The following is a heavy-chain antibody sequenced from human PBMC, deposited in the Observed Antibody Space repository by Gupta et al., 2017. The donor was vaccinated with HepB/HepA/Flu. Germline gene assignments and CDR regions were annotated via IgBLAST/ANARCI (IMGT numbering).Heavy chain of an antibody. V-gene: IGHV3-74*01. CDR1: GFTFSSYW. J-gene: IGHJ4*02. Sequence: EVQLVESGGGSVPPGGSLRPSCAASGFTFSSYWMHWVRQGPGKGLVWVSRINSDGSSTRYAESVKGRFTISRDNAKNTLYLQMNSLRAEDTAVYYCARNAAGFDYWGQGTRVTVSS. CDR2: INSDGSST. CDR3: ARNAAGFDY. D-gene: IGHD6-19*01.